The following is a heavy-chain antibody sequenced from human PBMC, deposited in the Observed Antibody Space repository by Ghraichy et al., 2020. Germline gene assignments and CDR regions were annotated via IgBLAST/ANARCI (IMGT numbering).Heavy chain of an antibody. CDR1: GFTVSSNY. V-gene: IGHV3-53*01. Sequence: GGSLRLSCAASGFTVSSNYMSWVRQAPGKGLEWVSVIYSGGSTYYADSVKGRFTISRDNSKNTLYLQMNSLRAEDTAVYYCARHEGETYYDFWSGPPEGHYYYYYGMDVWGQGTTVTVSS. CDR3: ARHEGETYYDFWSGPPEGHYYYYYGMDV. J-gene: IGHJ6*02. CDR2: IYSGGST. D-gene: IGHD3-3*01.